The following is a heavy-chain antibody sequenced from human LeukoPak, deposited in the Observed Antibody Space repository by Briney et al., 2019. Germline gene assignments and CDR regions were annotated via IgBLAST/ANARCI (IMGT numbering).Heavy chain of an antibody. V-gene: IGHV4-34*01. CDR1: GGSFSGYY. CDR2: INHSGST. J-gene: IGHJ3*02. Sequence: SETLSLTCAVCGGSFSGYYWSWVRQPPGKGLEWIGEINHSGSTNYNPSLKSRVTISVDTSKNQFSLKLSSVTAADTAVYYCARPRGASYYYDSSGYYNTAFDIWGQGTMVTVSS. D-gene: IGHD3-22*01. CDR3: ARPRGASYYYDSSGYYNTAFDI.